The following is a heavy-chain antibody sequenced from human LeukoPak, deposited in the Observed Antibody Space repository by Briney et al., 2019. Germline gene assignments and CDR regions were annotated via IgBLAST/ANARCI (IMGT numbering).Heavy chain of an antibody. J-gene: IGHJ2*01. CDR2: IYSGGNT. Sequence: RGALRLSCVASGFTVRDNYMSWVRPAPGKGLEWVSLIYSGGNTFYPDSVRGSFTIFRDDSQNTLSLEMNSLRAEDTAVYYCARAVTTGYFDLWGRGTLVTVSS. CDR3: ARAVTTGYFDL. CDR1: GFTVRDNY. V-gene: IGHV3-66*01. D-gene: IGHD4-11*01.